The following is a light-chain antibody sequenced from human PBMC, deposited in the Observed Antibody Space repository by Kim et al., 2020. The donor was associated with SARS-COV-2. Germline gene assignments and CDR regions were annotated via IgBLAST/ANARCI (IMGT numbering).Light chain of an antibody. CDR1: KLGDKY. V-gene: IGLV3-1*01. CDR3: QAWDSSTAV. Sequence: SYELTQPPSVSVSPGQTASITCPGDKLGDKYACWYQQKPGQSPVLVIYQDSKRPSGIPELFSGSNSGNTATLTISGTQAMDEADYYCQAWDSSTAVFGGGTQLTVL. CDR2: QDS. J-gene: IGLJ3*02.